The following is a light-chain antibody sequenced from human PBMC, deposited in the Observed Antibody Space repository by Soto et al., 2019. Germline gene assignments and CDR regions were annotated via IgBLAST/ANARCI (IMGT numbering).Light chain of an antibody. V-gene: IGLV2-14*03. CDR1: SSDIGAYDY. J-gene: IGLJ1*01. Sequence: QSALTQPPSASGSPGQSLTISCTGTSSDIGAYDYVSWYQQHPGGVPKLLIYDVSSRPSGVSSRFSGSKSGNTASLTISGLQADDESDYYCSSFADSSARDYVFGGGTKVTVL. CDR2: DVS. CDR3: SSFADSSARDYV.